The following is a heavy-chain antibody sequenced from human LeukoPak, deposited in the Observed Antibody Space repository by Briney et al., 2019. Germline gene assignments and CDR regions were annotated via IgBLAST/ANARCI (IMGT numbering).Heavy chain of an antibody. J-gene: IGHJ4*02. CDR1: GYTFTSYG. V-gene: IGHV1-18*01. CDR2: ISAYNGNT. D-gene: IGHD5/OR15-5a*01. CDR3: ASYSGLRRVDYFDY. Sequence: ASVKVSCKASGYTFTSYGISWVRQAPGQGLEWMGWISAYNGNTNYAQKFQGRVTMTRDTSISTAYMELSRLRSDDTAVYYCASYSGLRRVDYFDYWGQGTLVTVSS.